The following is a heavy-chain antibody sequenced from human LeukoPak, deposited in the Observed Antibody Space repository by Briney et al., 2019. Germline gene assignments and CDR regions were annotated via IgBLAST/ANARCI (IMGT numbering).Heavy chain of an antibody. CDR1: GFTFSTYW. J-gene: IGHJ5*02. CDR2: IKQDGNDK. Sequence: GGSLRLSCAASGFTFSTYWMSWVRQAPGKGLEWVANIKQDGNDKYYVDSVKGRFTNSRDNAKSSLYLQMNSLRAEDTAVYYCARLPAPSGWFYFDPWGQGALVTVSS. V-gene: IGHV3-7*01. D-gene: IGHD6-19*01. CDR3: ARLPAPSGWFYFDP.